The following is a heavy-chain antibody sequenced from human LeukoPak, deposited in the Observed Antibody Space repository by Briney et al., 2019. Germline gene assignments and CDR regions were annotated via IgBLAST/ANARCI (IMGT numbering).Heavy chain of an antibody. CDR2: ISSSGSTI. CDR3: ARVKKGIAVAGMNY. CDR1: GFTFSSYE. J-gene: IGHJ4*02. D-gene: IGHD6-19*01. V-gene: IGHV3-48*03. Sequence: GGSLRLSCAASGFTFSSYEMNWVRQAPGKGLEWVSYISSSGSTIYYADSVKGRFTISRDNAKNSLYLQMNSLRAEDTAVYYCARVKKGIAVAGMNYWGQGTLVTVSS.